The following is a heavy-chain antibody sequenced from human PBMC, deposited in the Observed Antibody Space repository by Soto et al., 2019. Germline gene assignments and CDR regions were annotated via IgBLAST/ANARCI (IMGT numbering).Heavy chain of an antibody. D-gene: IGHD1-1*01. CDR1: GGTFSSYA. CDR3: ARAMVLGTTSPVYYYGMDV. V-gene: IGHV1-69*12. Sequence: QVQLVQSGAEVKKPGSSVKVSCKASGGTFSSYAISWVRQAPGQGLEWMGGIIPIFGTANYAQKFQGRVTITADESTSTAYMELSSLRSEDTAVYYCARAMVLGTTSPVYYYGMDVWDQGTTVTVSS. CDR2: IIPIFGTA. J-gene: IGHJ6*02.